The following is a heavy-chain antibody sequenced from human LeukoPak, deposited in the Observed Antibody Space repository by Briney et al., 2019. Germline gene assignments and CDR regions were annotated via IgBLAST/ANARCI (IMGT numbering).Heavy chain of an antibody. J-gene: IGHJ4*02. D-gene: IGHD6-19*01. V-gene: IGHV4-34*01. CDR1: GGSFSGYY. CDR3: ARGRYSSGWYLDY. CDR2: INHSGST. Sequence: ASETLSLTCAVYGGSFSGYYWSWIRQPPRKGLEWIGEINHSGSTNYNPSLKSRVTISVDTSKNQFSLKLSSVTAADTAVYYCARGRYSSGWYLDYWGQGTLVTVSS.